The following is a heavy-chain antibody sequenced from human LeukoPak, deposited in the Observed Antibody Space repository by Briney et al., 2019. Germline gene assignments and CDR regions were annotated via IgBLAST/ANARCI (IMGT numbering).Heavy chain of an antibody. D-gene: IGHD1-1*01. J-gene: IGHJ6*03. CDR1: GFTFSSNG. Sequence: GGSLRLSCVASGFTFSSNGMHWVRQAPGKGLEWVTFIRYDGSNKYYADSVKGRFTISRDNSKNTLYLQMNSLRGEDTAVYYCAGTEDYYYFYMDVWGKGTTVTISS. CDR2: IRYDGSNK. V-gene: IGHV3-30*02. CDR3: AGTEDYYYFYMDV.